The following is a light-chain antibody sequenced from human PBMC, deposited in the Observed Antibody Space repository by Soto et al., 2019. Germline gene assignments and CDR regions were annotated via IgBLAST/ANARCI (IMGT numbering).Light chain of an antibody. Sequence: DIQMTQSPSSLSASVGARVTITCRASQGIRYNLGWYQQRPGKAPERLIYDTFTLASGVPSRFSGSGSGTEFTLTIASLQPEDVATDYCLQGQAYPWTFGQGTKVELK. CDR3: LQGQAYPWT. J-gene: IGKJ1*01. V-gene: IGKV1-17*01. CDR1: QGIRYN. CDR2: DTF.